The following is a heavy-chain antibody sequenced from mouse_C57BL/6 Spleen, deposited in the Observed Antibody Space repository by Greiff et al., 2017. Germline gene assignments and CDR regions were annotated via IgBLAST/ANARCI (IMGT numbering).Heavy chain of an antibody. J-gene: IGHJ2*01. CDR2: IWSGGST. D-gene: IGHD1-1*01. CDR1: GFSLTSYG. Sequence: QVQLKESGPGLVQPSQSLSITCTVSGFSLTSYGVHWVRQSPGKGLEWLGVIWSGGSTDYNAAFISRLSISKDNSKSQVFFKMNSLPADDTAIYYCARNEILEDYFDYWGQGTTLTVSS. CDR3: ARNEILEDYFDY. V-gene: IGHV2-2*01.